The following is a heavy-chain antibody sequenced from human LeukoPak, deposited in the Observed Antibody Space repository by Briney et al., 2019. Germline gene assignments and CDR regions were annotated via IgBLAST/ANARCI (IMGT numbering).Heavy chain of an antibody. CDR2: ISHDRTNK. D-gene: IGHD5-18*01. CDR3: ARDGGAWIQLWLSFDF. J-gene: IGHJ4*02. V-gene: IGHV3-30-3*01. Sequence: GGSLRLSCAASGFTFSSFAMHWVRQAPGKGLEWVATISHDRTNKYYAGSVKGRFTISRDNSENTLYLQMNSLKIEDTAVYYCARDGGAWIQLWLSFDFWGQGTLVTVSS. CDR1: GFTFSSFA.